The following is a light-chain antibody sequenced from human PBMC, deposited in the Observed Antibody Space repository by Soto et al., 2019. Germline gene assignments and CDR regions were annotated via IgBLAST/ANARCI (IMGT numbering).Light chain of an antibody. CDR2: GVT. Sequence: QSALTQPASVSGSPGQSITISCTGSNTDVGAFNSVSWYQQVPGKVPKLLIYGVTDRPSGISHRFSGSKSGYTASLTISGLRAEDEADYYCSSYTTTSTKVVGSGTKLTVL. J-gene: IGLJ1*01. CDR1: NTDVGAFNS. V-gene: IGLV2-14*01. CDR3: SSYTTTSTKV.